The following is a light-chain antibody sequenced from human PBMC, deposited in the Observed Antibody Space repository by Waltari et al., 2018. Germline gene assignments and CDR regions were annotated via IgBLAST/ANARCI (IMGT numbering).Light chain of an antibody. CDR1: SSDVGGYNY. CDR2: EVS. V-gene: IGLV2-14*01. Sequence: QSALTQPASVSGSPGQSITISCTGTSSDVGGYNYVSWYQQHPGKAPKRMIYEVSNRPPGVSNRFSGSKSGNTASLTISGLQAEDEADYYCSSYTSSSSVVFGGGTKLTVL. CDR3: SSYTSSSSVV. J-gene: IGLJ2*01.